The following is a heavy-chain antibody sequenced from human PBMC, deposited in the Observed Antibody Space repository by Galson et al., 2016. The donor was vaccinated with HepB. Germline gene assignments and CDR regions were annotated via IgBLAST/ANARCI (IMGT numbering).Heavy chain of an antibody. CDR1: GFSLSTTGVG. J-gene: IGHJ4*02. Sequence: PALVKPTQTLTLTCDFSGFSLSTTGVGVGWIRQPPGKALEWLALIYWHDDKRYSPSLRSRLTISKDTPRNQVVLRMTNMDPLGTATYYCAHIGWSGYDLFDYWGQGTLVTVSS. CDR2: IYWHDDK. CDR3: AHIGWSGYDLFDY. V-gene: IGHV2-5*01. D-gene: IGHD5-12*01.